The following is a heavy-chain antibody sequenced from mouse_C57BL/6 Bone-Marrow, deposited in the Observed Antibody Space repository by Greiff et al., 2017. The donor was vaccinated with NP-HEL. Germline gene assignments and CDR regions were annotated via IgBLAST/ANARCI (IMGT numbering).Heavy chain of an antibody. CDR2: IYPRSGNT. Sequence: QVQLQQSGAELARPGASVKLSCKASGYTFTSYGISWVKQRTGQGLEWIGEIYPRSGNTYYNEKFKGKATLTADKSSSTAYMELLSLTSEDSAVYFCARKVCYEAMDYWGQGTSVTVSS. D-gene: IGHD2-4*01. V-gene: IGHV1-81*01. CDR3: ARKVCYEAMDY. CDR1: GYTFTSYG. J-gene: IGHJ4*01.